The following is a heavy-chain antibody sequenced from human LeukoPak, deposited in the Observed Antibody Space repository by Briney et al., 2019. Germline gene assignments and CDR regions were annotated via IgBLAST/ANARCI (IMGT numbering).Heavy chain of an antibody. CDR2: IKTKTDGGTT. CDR3: STGSYSGSRYDY. J-gene: IGHJ4*02. Sequence: GGSLRLSCAASGFTFSNAWMSWVRQAPGKGLEWVGRIKTKTDGGTTDYAAPVKGRFTTSRDDSKNTLYLQMNSLKTEDTAVYYCSTGSYSGSRYDYWGRGTLVTVAS. CDR1: GFTFSNAW. D-gene: IGHD1-26*01. V-gene: IGHV3-15*01.